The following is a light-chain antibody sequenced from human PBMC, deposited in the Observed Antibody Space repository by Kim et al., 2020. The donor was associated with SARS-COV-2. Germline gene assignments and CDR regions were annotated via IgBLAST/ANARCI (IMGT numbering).Light chain of an antibody. V-gene: IGLV2-14*04. J-gene: IGLJ1*01. CDR3: ASYASSITYV. Sequence: GQSITISCTGPNSDVGGYNYVSWYQQHPGKAPRLMIYDVTKRPSGVSHRFSGSKSGNTASLTISGLQAEDESDYFCASYASSITYVFGAGTKVTVL. CDR1: NSDVGGYNY. CDR2: DVT.